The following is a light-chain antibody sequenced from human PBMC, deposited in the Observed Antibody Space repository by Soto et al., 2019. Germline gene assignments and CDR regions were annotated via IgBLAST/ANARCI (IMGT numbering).Light chain of an antibody. CDR1: QSVSSTN. J-gene: IGKJ4*01. Sequence: EIVLTQSPGTLSLSPGERATLSCRASQSVSSTNLAWYQQKPGQAPRLLIYGASHRATGIADRFSGSYSGTDFSITISSLEPEAFAVHYCQQSGPSTLLTFGGGTKVDIK. CDR2: GAS. V-gene: IGKV3-20*01. CDR3: QQSGPSTLLT.